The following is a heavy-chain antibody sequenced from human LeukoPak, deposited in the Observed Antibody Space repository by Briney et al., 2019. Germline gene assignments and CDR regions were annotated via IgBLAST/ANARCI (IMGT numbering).Heavy chain of an antibody. D-gene: IGHD3-10*01. CDR2: IYYSGST. Sequence: SETLSLTCAVSGGSISSYYWSWIRQPPGKGLVWIEYIYYSGSTNYNPSLKSRVTISVDTSKNQFSLKLSSVTAADTAVYYCARDQGVYGSGSYYSHAFDIWGQGTMVTVSS. CDR1: GGSISSYY. CDR3: ARDQGVYGSGSYYSHAFDI. J-gene: IGHJ3*02. V-gene: IGHV4-59*01.